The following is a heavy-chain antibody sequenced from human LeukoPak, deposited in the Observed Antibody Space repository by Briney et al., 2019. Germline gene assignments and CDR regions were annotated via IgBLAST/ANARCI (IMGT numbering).Heavy chain of an antibody. V-gene: IGHV3-23*01. CDR2: ISGSDGST. D-gene: IGHD6-6*01. Sequence: PGGSLRLSCAASGFTFSSYAMSWVRQAPGEGLEWVSGISGSDGSTSYADSVKGRFTISRENSKNTLYLQMNSLRAEDTAVYYCARWTRAARLEYYYYYYYMDVWGKGTTVTVSS. J-gene: IGHJ6*03. CDR3: ARWTRAARLEYYYYYYYMDV. CDR1: GFTFSSYA.